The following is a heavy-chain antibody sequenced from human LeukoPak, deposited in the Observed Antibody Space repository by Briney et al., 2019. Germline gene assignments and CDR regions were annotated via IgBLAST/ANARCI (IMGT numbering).Heavy chain of an antibody. CDR2: MSSSGST. D-gene: IGHD4-17*01. CDR1: GGSISRYY. V-gene: IGHV4-4*09. Sequence: SETPSLTCTVSGGSISRYYWSWIRQPPGKGLEWIGYMSSSGSTNYNPSLKSRVTISVDTSKNQFSLKLSSVTAADTAVYYCARLGPYGDDTYYMDVWGKGTTVTVSS. CDR3: ARLGPYGDDTYYMDV. J-gene: IGHJ6*03.